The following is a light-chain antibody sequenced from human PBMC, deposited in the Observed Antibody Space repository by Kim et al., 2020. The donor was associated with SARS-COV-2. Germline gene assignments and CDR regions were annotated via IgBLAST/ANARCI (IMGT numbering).Light chain of an antibody. J-gene: IGKJ1*01. CDR3: QQYGSSPPWT. CDR1: RSVSRSY. Sequence: PGERPTLCCSASRSVSRSYLAWYQQKPGRARRLLIYGASSRATGIPDRFSGSGSGRDFTLTISRLEAEDFAVYYCQQYGSSPPWTFGQGTKVDIK. V-gene: IGKV3-20*01. CDR2: GAS.